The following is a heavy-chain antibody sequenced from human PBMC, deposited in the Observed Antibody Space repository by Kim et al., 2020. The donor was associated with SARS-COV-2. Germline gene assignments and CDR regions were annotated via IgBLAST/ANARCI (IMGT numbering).Heavy chain of an antibody. J-gene: IGHJ5*02. D-gene: IGHD1-7*01. Sequence: GGSLRLSCAASGFTFSSYWMHWVRQGPGKGLVLVSRVNGEGTTTTYADSVKGRFTISRDNAKNTLYLQMNSLTAEDTAVYYCARPNSGFDTWGQGTLVTV. CDR2: VNGEGTTT. CDR3: ARPNSGFDT. CDR1: GFTFSSYW. V-gene: IGHV3-74*03.